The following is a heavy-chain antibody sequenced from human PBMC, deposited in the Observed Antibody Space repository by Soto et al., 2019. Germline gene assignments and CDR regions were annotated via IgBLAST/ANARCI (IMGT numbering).Heavy chain of an antibody. CDR3: ASQFQYYDILTEDY. J-gene: IGHJ4*02. CDR1: GGSISSSSYY. Sequence: SETLSLTCTVSGGSISSSSYYWGWIRQPPGKGLEWIGSIFHSGSAYYNPSLKSRVTISVDTSKNQFSLKLSSVTAADTAVYYCASQFQYYDILTEDYWGRGTLVTVSS. D-gene: IGHD3-9*01. CDR2: IFHSGSA. V-gene: IGHV4-39*01.